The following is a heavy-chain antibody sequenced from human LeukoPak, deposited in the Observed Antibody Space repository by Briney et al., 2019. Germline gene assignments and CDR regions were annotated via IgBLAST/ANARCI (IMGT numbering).Heavy chain of an antibody. CDR3: ARNPYYYDSSGYYYYYYYMDV. V-gene: IGHV4-4*07. Sequence: PSETLSLTCTVSGGSISSYYWSWIRQPAGKGLEWMGRIYTSGSTNYNPSLKSRVTMSVDTSKDQFSLKLSSVTAADTAVYYCARNPYYYDSSGYYYYYYYMDVWGKGTTVTVSS. CDR2: IYTSGST. J-gene: IGHJ6*03. CDR1: GGSISSYY. D-gene: IGHD3-22*01.